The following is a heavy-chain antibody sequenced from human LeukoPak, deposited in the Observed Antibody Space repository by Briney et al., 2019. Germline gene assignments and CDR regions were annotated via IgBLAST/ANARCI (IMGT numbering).Heavy chain of an antibody. CDR1: GDSISSSGYY. V-gene: IGHV4-39*07. CDR2: IYYGGTS. Sequence: SETLSLTCTVSGDSISSSGYYWGWIRQSPAKGLEWIGSIYYGGTSYYNPSLKSRVTISVDTSKNQFSLKLSSVTAADTAVYYCARELQTTVTTGYYFDYWGQGTLVTVSS. J-gene: IGHJ4*02. CDR3: ARELQTTVTTGYYFDY. D-gene: IGHD4-17*01.